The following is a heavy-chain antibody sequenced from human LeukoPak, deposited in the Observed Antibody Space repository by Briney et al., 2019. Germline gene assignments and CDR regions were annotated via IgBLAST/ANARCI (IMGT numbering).Heavy chain of an antibody. CDR1: GFTFSSYW. V-gene: IGHV3-74*01. CDR3: ARDAVFGEYYMDV. CDR2: INSDGSST. Sequence: GGSLRLSCAASGFTFSSYWMHWVRQAPGKGLVWDSRINSDGSSTSYADSVKGRFTISRDNAKNTLYLQMNSLRAEDTAVYYCARDAVFGEYYMDVWGKGTTVTVSS. D-gene: IGHD3-10*01. J-gene: IGHJ6*03.